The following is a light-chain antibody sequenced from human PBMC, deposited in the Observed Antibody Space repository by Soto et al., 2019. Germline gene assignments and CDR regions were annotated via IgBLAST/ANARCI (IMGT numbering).Light chain of an antibody. Sequence: EIVMTQSPATLSVSPGERATLSCRASQSVSTKLAWYKQKPGQAPRLLIYGASTRATGIPDRFSGSGSGTDFTLTISRLEPEDVAVYYCQQYDSSPRTFGQGTKVDIK. V-gene: IGKV3-15*01. CDR1: QSVSTK. CDR2: GAS. J-gene: IGKJ1*01. CDR3: QQYDSSPRT.